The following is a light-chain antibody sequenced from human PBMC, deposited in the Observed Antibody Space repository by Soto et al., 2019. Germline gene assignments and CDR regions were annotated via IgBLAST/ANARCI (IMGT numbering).Light chain of an antibody. CDR1: SSDVGGYNY. CDR3: AACDDSLSGWV. J-gene: IGLJ3*02. Sequence: QSALTQPASVSGSPGQSITISCTGTSSDVGGYNYVSWYHQLPGTAPKLLIYRNNQRPSGVPDRFSGSKSGTSASLAISGLRSEDEADYYCAACDDSLSGWVFGGGTKVTVL. V-gene: IGLV1-47*01. CDR2: RNN.